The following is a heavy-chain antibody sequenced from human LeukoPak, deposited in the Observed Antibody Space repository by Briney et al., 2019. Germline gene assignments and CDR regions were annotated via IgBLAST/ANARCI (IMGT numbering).Heavy chain of an antibody. Sequence: GGSLRLSCGASGFTFSNAWMSWVRQAPGKGLEWVGRIKSKTDGGTTDYAAPVKGRFTISRDDSKNTLYLQMNSLKTEDTAVYYCTTAGYFDWLSYYFDYWGQGTLVTVSS. V-gene: IGHV3-15*01. CDR1: GFTFSNAW. D-gene: IGHD3-9*01. J-gene: IGHJ4*02. CDR3: TTAGYFDWLSYYFDY. CDR2: IKSKTDGGTT.